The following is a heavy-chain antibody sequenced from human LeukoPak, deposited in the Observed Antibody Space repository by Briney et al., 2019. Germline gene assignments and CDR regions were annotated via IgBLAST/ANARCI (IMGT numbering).Heavy chain of an antibody. Sequence: GGSLRFSCAASGFPFSTYAVSWVRQPPGKGLEWVSAISSSGGTTYYADSVKGRFSFSRDNTNTTLHLRMNRLSAEDTAIYYCAKDRNAWPTNFDYWGQGTLVTVSA. CDR2: ISSSGGTT. CDR3: AKDRNAWPTNFDY. CDR1: GFPFSTYA. D-gene: IGHD5-24*01. V-gene: IGHV3-23*01. J-gene: IGHJ4*02.